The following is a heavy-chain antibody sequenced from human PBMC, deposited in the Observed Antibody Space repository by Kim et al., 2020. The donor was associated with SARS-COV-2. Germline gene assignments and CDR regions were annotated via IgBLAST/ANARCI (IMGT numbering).Heavy chain of an antibody. CDR2: ISGSGTST. V-gene: IGHV3-23*01. D-gene: IGHD2-15*01. CDR1: GFTFSSYA. Sequence: GGSLRLSCAASGFTFSSYAMSWVRQAPGKGLEWVSAISGSGTSTFYADSVKGRFTISRDNSKNTLYVQMNSLRVEDTAVYYCAKCPVVVAATRVDYWGQGTLVTVSS. CDR3: AKCPVVVAATRVDY. J-gene: IGHJ4*02.